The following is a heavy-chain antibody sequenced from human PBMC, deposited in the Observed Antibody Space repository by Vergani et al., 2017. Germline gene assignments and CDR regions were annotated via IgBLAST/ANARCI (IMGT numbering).Heavy chain of an antibody. D-gene: IGHD3-16*01. CDR1: GGSISSGSYY. V-gene: IGHV4-61*02. Sequence: QVQLQESGPGLVKPSQTLSLTCTVSGGSISSGSYYWSWIRQPAGKGLEWLGRIYTSGSTNYNPSLKSRVTRSVDTSKNQFSLKLSSVTAADTAVYYCARGGGRNWFDPWGQGTLGTVSS. J-gene: IGHJ5*02. CDR3: ARGGGRNWFDP. CDR2: IYTSGST.